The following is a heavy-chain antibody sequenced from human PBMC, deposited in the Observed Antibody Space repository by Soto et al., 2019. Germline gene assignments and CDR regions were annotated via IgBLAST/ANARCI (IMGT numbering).Heavy chain of an antibody. V-gene: IGHV1-46*03. CDR2: IDPSGGST. D-gene: IGHD2-21*02. Sequence: QVQLVQSGAEVKKPGASVKVSCKASGYTVTRHYMHWVRQAPGQGLEWMGIIDPSGGSTTYAQKFQDRGTMARDMSTRTVYMELSSLRSDDTAIYYCTRGSTVVTLDYFDSWGQGTLVTVSS. J-gene: IGHJ4*02. CDR1: GYTVTRHY. CDR3: TRGSTVVTLDYFDS.